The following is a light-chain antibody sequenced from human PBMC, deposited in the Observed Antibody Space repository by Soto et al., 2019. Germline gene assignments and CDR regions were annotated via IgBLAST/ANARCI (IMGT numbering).Light chain of an antibody. Sequence: DIQMTQSPSSLSAAVGDRVTITCRASQGISHYLAWYQQQPWKVPKLLSYVASTLQSGVPSRFSGSVSGTDFTLTISSLQPEDGATYYCQKYNSAPWTYGQGTKVEIK. CDR2: VAS. J-gene: IGKJ1*01. CDR3: QKYNSAPWT. CDR1: QGISHY. V-gene: IGKV1-27*01.